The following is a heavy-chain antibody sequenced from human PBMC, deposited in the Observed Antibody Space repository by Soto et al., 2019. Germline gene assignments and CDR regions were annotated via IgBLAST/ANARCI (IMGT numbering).Heavy chain of an antibody. CDR2: IKEDGSEK. Sequence: GGSLRLSCAASGFTFSNSWMSWVRQAPGKGLEWVANIKEDGSEKDYVDPVKGRFTITRDNAKNSLYLQMNNLRAEDTAVYFCTRKRFGMDVWGQGTTVTVSS. V-gene: IGHV3-7*03. CDR1: GFTFSNSW. J-gene: IGHJ6*02. CDR3: TRKRFGMDV.